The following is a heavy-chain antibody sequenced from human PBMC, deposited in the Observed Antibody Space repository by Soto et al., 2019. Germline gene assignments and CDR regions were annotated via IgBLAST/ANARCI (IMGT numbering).Heavy chain of an antibody. CDR3: ASGPSSSWYPYFDY. CDR2: IYSGGST. CDR1: GFTVSSNY. J-gene: IGHJ4*02. D-gene: IGHD6-13*01. V-gene: IGHV3-66*01. Sequence: PGGSLRLSCAASGFTVSSNYMSWVRQAPGKGLEWVSVIYSGGSTYYADSVKGRFTISRDNSKNTLYLQMNSLRAEDTAVYYCASGPSSSWYPYFDYWGQGTLVTV.